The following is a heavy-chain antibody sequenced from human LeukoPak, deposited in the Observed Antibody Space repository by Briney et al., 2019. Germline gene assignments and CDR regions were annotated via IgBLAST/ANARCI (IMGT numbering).Heavy chain of an antibody. V-gene: IGHV3-33*01. D-gene: IGHD3-22*01. Sequence: GGSLRLSCAASGFTFTNFGLHWVRQAPGKGLEWVAVIWYDGSKKYYADSVKGRFTISRDNSKNTLYLQMNSLRADDTSVYYCARDYYGRSGYFYFDSWGQGTLVTVSS. J-gene: IGHJ4*02. CDR3: ARDYYGRSGYFYFDS. CDR2: IWYDGSKK. CDR1: GFTFTNFG.